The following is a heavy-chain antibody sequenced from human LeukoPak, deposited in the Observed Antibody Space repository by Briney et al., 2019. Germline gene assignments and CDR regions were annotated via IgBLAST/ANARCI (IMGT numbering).Heavy chain of an antibody. D-gene: IGHD3-22*01. CDR2: ISGSGGNT. CDR3: AKGDTSGYYCNFDY. Sequence: GSLRLFCAASGFTFSSYAMSWVRQAPGKGLEWVSGISGSGGNTYYADSVKGRFTISRDNSKNTLYLQMNSLRAGDTAIYYCAKGDTSGYYCNFDYWGQGTLVTVSS. CDR1: GFTFSSYA. J-gene: IGHJ4*02. V-gene: IGHV3-23*01.